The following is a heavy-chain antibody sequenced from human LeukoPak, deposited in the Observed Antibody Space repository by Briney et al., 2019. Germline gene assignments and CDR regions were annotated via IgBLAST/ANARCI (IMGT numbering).Heavy chain of an antibody. CDR3: ARRGRVVPAAGWFDP. Sequence: SETLSLTCAVYGGSFSGYYWSWIRQPPGKGLEWIGEINHSGSTNYNPSLKSRVTISVDTSKNQFSLKLSSVTAADTAVYYCARRGRVVPAAGWFDPWGQGTLVTVSS. D-gene: IGHD2-2*01. J-gene: IGHJ5*02. V-gene: IGHV4-34*01. CDR2: INHSGST. CDR1: GGSFSGYY.